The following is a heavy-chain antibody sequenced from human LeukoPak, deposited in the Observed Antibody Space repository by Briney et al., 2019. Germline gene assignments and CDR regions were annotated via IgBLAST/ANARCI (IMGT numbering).Heavy chain of an antibody. J-gene: IGHJ2*01. CDR1: GGSVCSDS. D-gene: IGHD3-10*01. Sequence: PSETLSLTCTVSGGSVCSDSWNWIRQPPGKGLEWIGYIYNTGSSNHNPSLKNRVTISFDKSKSQLSLNLSSVTAADTAIYYCARHGKMNLVRGAFWYFDLWGRGTLVTVSS. V-gene: IGHV4-59*08. CDR3: ARHGKMNLVRGAFWYFDL. CDR2: IYNTGSS.